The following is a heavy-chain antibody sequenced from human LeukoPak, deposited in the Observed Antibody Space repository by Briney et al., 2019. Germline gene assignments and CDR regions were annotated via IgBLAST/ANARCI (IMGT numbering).Heavy chain of an antibody. J-gene: IGHJ3*02. V-gene: IGHV4-39*01. CDR3: ARLVVTNDAFDI. Sequence: SETLSLTCTVSGGSISSGSYYWGWIRQPPGKGLEWIGSIYYSGSTYYNPSLKSRVTISVDTSKNQFSLKLSSVTAADTAVYYCARLVVTNDAFDIWGQGTMVTVSS. CDR1: GGSISSGSYY. D-gene: IGHD4-23*01. CDR2: IYYSGST.